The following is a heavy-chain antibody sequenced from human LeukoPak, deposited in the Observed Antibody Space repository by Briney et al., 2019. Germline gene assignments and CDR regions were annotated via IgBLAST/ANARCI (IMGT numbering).Heavy chain of an antibody. J-gene: IGHJ3*02. CDR3: ARYYGSGNYFAFDI. V-gene: IGHV1-8*01. CDR2: IHPNSGYT. D-gene: IGHD3-10*01. CDR1: GYTFTSYD. Sequence: GASVKVSCKASGYTFTSYDINWARQAPGQGLEWMGWIHPNSGYTVYAQKFQGRVTMTSNTSIRTAYMDLTSLRSEDTAVYYCARYYGSGNYFAFDIWGQGTMVTVSS.